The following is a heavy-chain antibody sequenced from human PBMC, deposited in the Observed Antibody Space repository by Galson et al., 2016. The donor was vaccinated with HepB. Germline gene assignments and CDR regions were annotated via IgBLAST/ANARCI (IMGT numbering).Heavy chain of an antibody. CDR2: IGGGGST. V-gene: IGHV3-23*01. CDR3: AKIYPFPD. Sequence: SLRLSCAASGFTFSSYAMSWVRQAPGKGLEWVSSIGGGGSTYYADSVKGRLTISRDNSKNTLYLQMNSLRAEDTAIYYCAKIYPFPDWGQGTLVTVSS. D-gene: IGHD3-16*02. J-gene: IGHJ4*02. CDR1: GFTFSSYA.